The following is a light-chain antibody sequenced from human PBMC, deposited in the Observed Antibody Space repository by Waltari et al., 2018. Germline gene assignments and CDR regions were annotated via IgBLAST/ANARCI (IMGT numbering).Light chain of an antibody. CDR1: SSNIGAGND. J-gene: IGLJ2*01. CDR3: QSFDSNLNGGVL. CDR2: GNP. Sequence: QSVLTQPPSVSGAPGQRVTISCTGSSSNIGAGNDVHWYQHLPGTAPKLLIYGNPERPSGVPDRFSCSKSGTSASLAITGLRAEDEGDYYCQSFDSNLNGGVLFGGGTKLTVL. V-gene: IGLV1-40*01.